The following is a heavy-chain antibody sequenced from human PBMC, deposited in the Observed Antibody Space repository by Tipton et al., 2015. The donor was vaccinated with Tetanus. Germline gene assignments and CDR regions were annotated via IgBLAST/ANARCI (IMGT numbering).Heavy chain of an antibody. Sequence: TLSLTCTVSGDSVSTGNFYWSWIRQPPGEGLEWIGEINPSGGASYNPSLKSRVTISVDTSTNQFSLKLTSVTAADTAVYYCARPVKQWLVPVDSWGQGTLVTVSS. D-gene: IGHD6-19*01. CDR3: ARPVKQWLVPVDS. J-gene: IGHJ4*02. V-gene: IGHV4-61*01. CDR1: GDSVSTGNFY. CDR2: INPSGGA.